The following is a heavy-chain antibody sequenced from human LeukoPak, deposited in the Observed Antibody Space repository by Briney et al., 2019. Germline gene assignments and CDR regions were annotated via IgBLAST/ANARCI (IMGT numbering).Heavy chain of an antibody. CDR2: INSDGSST. J-gene: IGHJ4*02. CDR3: ARGVYSGSFFGN. Sequence: GGSLRLSCAASGFTFNSYWMHWFRQAPGKGLVSVSHINSDGSSTSYAESVNGRFTISRDNAKNTVYLQMNSLRAEDTAVYYCARGVYSGSFFGNWGQGTLVTVSS. V-gene: IGHV3-74*01. D-gene: IGHD1-26*01. CDR1: GFTFNSYW.